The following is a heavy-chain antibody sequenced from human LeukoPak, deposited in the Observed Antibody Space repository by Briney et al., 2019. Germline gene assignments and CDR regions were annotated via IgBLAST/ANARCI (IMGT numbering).Heavy chain of an antibody. V-gene: IGHV3-23*01. J-gene: IGHJ5*02. CDR1: GFTFSSYA. Sequence: GGSLRLSCAASGFTFSSYAMSWVRQAPGKGLEWVSAISGSGGSTYYADSVKGRFTISRDNAKNSLYLQMNSLRAEDTAVYYCARDLAGRFDPWGQGTLVTVSS. CDR3: ARDLAGRFDP. CDR2: ISGSGGST. D-gene: IGHD6-19*01.